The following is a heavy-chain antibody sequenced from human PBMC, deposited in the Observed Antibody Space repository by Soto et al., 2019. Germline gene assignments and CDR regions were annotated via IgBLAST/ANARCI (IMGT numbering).Heavy chain of an antibody. D-gene: IGHD3-10*01. J-gene: IGHJ6*02. V-gene: IGHV4-34*01. CDR3: ASGRVRGVIKTSYYYYYGMDV. CDR1: GGSFSGYY. CDR2: INHSGST. Sequence: SETLSLTCAVYGGSFSGYYWSWIRQPPGKGLEWIGGINHSGSTNYNPSLKSRVTISVDTSKNQFSLKLSSVTAADTAVYYCASGRVRGVIKTSYYYYYGMDVWGQGTTVTVSS.